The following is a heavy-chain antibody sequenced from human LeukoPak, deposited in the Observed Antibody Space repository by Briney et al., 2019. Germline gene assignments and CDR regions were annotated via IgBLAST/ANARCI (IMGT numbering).Heavy chain of an antibody. CDR2: ISSSSSYI. V-gene: IGHV3-21*01. J-gene: IGHJ4*02. CDR1: GFTFSSYS. Sequence: PGGSLRLSCAASGFTFSSYSMNWVRQAPGKGLEWVSSISSSSSYIYYADSVKDRFTISRDNSKNTLYLQMNSLRAEDTAVYYCARGVSSWYKDPFDYWGQGTLVTVSS. CDR3: ARGVSSWYKDPFDY. D-gene: IGHD6-13*01.